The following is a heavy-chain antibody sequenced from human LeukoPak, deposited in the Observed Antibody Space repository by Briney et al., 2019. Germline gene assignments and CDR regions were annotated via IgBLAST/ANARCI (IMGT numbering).Heavy chain of an antibody. Sequence: ASVKVSCKASGYTFTSYGITWVRQAPGEGLEWMGWISAYNGNTKYAQKFQGRVTMTTDTSTNTAHMELRSLTSDDTAVYYCARGIAVAPTPSWFDPWGQGTLVTVPS. J-gene: IGHJ5*02. D-gene: IGHD2-2*01. V-gene: IGHV1-18*01. CDR1: GYTFTSYG. CDR3: ARGIAVAPTPSWFDP. CDR2: ISAYNGNT.